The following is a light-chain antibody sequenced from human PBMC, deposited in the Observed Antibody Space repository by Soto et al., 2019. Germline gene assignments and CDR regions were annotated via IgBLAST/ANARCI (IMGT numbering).Light chain of an antibody. Sequence: QSALTQPPSVSAAPGQKVTISCSGSSSNIGNNYVSWYQQLPGTDPKLLIYDNNKRPSGSPDRFSGSKSGTSATLGITGLQTGDEADYYCGTWDSSLSAVVFGGGTKLTVL. J-gene: IGLJ2*01. CDR3: GTWDSSLSAVV. V-gene: IGLV1-51*01. CDR1: SSNIGNNY. CDR2: DNN.